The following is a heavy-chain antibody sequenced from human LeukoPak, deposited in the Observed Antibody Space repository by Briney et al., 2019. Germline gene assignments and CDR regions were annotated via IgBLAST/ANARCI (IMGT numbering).Heavy chain of an antibody. CDR2: ISGSGYAI. D-gene: IGHD1-26*01. Sequence: PGGSLRLSCTASGFTFSDFHMSWIRQAPRKGLEWVSHISGSGYAIHHPGSVKGRFTISRDNAKNSLYLQMNSLRVEDSAVYYCARLSGTYSRGGDHWGQGTLVTVSS. CDR3: ARLSGTYSRGGDH. J-gene: IGHJ4*02. CDR1: GFTFSDFH. V-gene: IGHV3-11*01.